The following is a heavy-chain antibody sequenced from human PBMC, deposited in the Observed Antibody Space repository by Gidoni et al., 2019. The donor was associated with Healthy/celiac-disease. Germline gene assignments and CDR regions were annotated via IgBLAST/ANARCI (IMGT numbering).Heavy chain of an antibody. CDR3: ARTDYYDSSGYPDDAFDI. V-gene: IGHV4-59*01. CDR2: IYYSGST. D-gene: IGHD3-22*01. Sequence: QVQLQESGPGLVKPSETLSLTCTVSGGSISSYYWSWIRQPPGKGLEWIGYIYYSGSTNYNPSLKSRVTISVDTSKNQFSLKLSSVTAADTAVYYCARTDYYDSSGYPDDAFDIWGQGTMVTVSS. J-gene: IGHJ3*02. CDR1: GGSISSYY.